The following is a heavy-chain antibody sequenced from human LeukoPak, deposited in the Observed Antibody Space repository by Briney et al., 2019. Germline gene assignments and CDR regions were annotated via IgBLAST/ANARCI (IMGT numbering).Heavy chain of an antibody. Sequence: GGSLRLSCAASGFTFSSYAMSWVRQAPGKGLEWASAISGSGGSTYYADSVKGRFTISRDNSKNTLYLQMNSLRAEDTAVYYCAKASSSWRYYFDYWGQGTLVTVSS. CDR1: GFTFSSYA. CDR3: AKASSSWRYYFDY. CDR2: ISGSGGST. D-gene: IGHD6-13*01. J-gene: IGHJ4*02. V-gene: IGHV3-23*01.